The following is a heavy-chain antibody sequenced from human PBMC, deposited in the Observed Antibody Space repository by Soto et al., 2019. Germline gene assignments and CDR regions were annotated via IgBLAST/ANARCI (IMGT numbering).Heavy chain of an antibody. CDR2: IRSEAYGGSA. Sequence: PGGSLRLSCRASGFSFSDYAMSWVRQAPGKGLEWVGFIRSEAYGGSAEYAASVQGRFSISRDDSSTTVYLQLNSLKSEDTAVYFCTRVDRGYRYGYSDSRGPGTLVTGSS. J-gene: IGHJ4*02. CDR1: GFSFSDYA. V-gene: IGHV3-49*04. CDR3: TRVDRGYRYGYSDS. D-gene: IGHD5-18*01.